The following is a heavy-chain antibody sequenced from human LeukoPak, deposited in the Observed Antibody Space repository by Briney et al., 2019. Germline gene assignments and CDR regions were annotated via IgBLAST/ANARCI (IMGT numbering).Heavy chain of an antibody. Sequence: ASVKVSCKASGGTFSSYAISWVRQAPGQGLEWMGRIIPIFGTANYAQKFQGRVTITTDESTSTAYMELSSLRSEDTAVYYCARDLCSTSCYVPNYYYYYYMDVWGKGTTVTVSS. V-gene: IGHV1-69*05. CDR3: ARDLCSTSCYVPNYYYYYYMDV. J-gene: IGHJ6*03. CDR1: GGTFSSYA. D-gene: IGHD2-2*01. CDR2: IIPIFGTA.